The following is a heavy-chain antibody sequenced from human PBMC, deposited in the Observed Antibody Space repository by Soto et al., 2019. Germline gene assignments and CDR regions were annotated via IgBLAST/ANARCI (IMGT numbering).Heavy chain of an antibody. D-gene: IGHD4-17*01. CDR2: INSDGSST. V-gene: IGHV3-74*01. CDR1: GFTFSSYW. Sequence: PGGSLRLSCAASGFTFSSYWMHWVRQAPGKGLVWVSRINSDGSSTSYADSVKGRFTISRDNAKNTLYLQMNSLRAEDTAVYYCARDPSYSGDYDYYMDVWGKGTTVTVSS. J-gene: IGHJ6*03. CDR3: ARDPSYSGDYDYYMDV.